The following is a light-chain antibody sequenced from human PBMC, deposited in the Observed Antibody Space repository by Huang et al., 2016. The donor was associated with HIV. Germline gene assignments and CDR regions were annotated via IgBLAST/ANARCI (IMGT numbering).Light chain of an antibody. Sequence: DIQMTQSPSSLSASVRDRVTITCRASQSISNYLTWYQQKPGKAPKLLIYYASSLQSGVPSRLSGSGSGTDFTLTISNLQPEDFATYYCQQTYSTHWTFGQGTKVEIK. CDR2: YAS. V-gene: IGKV1-39*01. J-gene: IGKJ1*01. CDR1: QSISNY. CDR3: QQTYSTHWT.